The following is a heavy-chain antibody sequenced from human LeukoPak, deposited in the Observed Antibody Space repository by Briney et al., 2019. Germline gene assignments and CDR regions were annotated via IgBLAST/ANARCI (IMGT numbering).Heavy chain of an antibody. CDR3: AAARQWLVPDY. CDR2: IYTSGST. J-gene: IGHJ4*02. Sequence: PSETLSLTCTVSGGSISSGSYYWSWIRQPAGKGLEWIGRIYTSGSTNYNPSLKSRVTISVDTSKNQFSLKLSSVTAADTAVYYCAAARQWLVPDYWGQGTLVTVSS. CDR1: GGSISSGSYY. D-gene: IGHD6-19*01. V-gene: IGHV4-61*02.